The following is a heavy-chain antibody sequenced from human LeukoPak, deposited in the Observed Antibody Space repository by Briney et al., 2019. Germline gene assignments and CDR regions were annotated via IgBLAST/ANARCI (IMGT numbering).Heavy chain of an antibody. J-gene: IGHJ4*02. CDR1: GGSFSGYY. V-gene: IGHV4-34*01. CDR3: ARGKQQLVDY. Sequence: SETLSLTCAVYGGSFSGYYWSWIRQPPGKGLEWIGEINHSGSTNYNPSLKRRVTISVDTSKNQSSLKLSSVTAADTAVYYCARGKQQLVDYWGQGTLVTVSS. CDR2: INHSGST. D-gene: IGHD6-13*01.